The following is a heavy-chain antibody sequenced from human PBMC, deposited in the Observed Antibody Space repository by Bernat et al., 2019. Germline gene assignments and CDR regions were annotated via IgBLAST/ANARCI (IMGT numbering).Heavy chain of an antibody. J-gene: IGHJ6*02. CDR3: ARSQSGDYSSSWYSHYYYYGMDV. Sequence: EVQLLESGGGLVQPGGSLRLSCAATGFTFSSYSMNWVRQAPGKGLEWVSYISSSSSTIYYADPVKGRFTISRDNAKNSLYLQMNSLRDEDTAVYYCARSQSGDYSSSWYSHYYYYGMDVWGQGTTVTVSS. CDR1: GFTFSSYS. V-gene: IGHV3-48*02. CDR2: ISSSSSTI. D-gene: IGHD6-13*01.